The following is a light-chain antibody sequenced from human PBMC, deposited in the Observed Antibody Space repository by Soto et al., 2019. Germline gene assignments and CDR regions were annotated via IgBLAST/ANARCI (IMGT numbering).Light chain of an antibody. CDR1: QSFSSN. CDR3: QQCYNWPLT. V-gene: IGKV3D-15*01. CDR2: GAY. J-gene: IGKJ4*01. Sequence: ELVMTHSPATLSVSPGERATLSFSSSQSFSSNVAWYQQKPGRAPRLLIQGAYNRATGIPARFSGSGSGRDFTLTISSLEPEDSAVYYCQQCYNWPLTFGGGTKVDIK.